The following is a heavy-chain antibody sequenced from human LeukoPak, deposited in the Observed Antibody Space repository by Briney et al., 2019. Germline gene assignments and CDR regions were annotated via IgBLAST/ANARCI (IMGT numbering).Heavy chain of an antibody. CDR1: GGSISTYS. Sequence: SETLSLTCTVSGGSISTYSWTWIRQPPGKELEWIGYIYYSGSTYYNPSLMCRVTIALDTSKNQFSLKLSSVTAADTAVYYCARHADSSSWSAVDPWGQGTLVTVSS. CDR3: ARHADSSSWSAVDP. J-gene: IGHJ5*02. V-gene: IGHV4-59*08. D-gene: IGHD6-13*01. CDR2: IYYSGST.